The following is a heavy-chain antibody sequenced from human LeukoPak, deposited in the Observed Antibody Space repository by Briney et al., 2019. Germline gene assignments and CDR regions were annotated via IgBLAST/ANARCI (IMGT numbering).Heavy chain of an antibody. CDR3: ALGLLGF. J-gene: IGHJ4*02. V-gene: IGHV3-23*01. CDR1: GITFSSYP. Sequence: GSLRLSCATSGITFSSYPMSWVRQAPGKGLVWVSGISGSGGNTYYADSVKGRITISRDNSKNTVDLQMNSLRAEDTAVYFCALGLLGFWGQGTLVTVSS. CDR2: ISGSGGNT. D-gene: IGHD3/OR15-3a*01.